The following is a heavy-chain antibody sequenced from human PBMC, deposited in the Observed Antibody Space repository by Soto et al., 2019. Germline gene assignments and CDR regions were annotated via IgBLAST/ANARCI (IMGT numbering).Heavy chain of an antibody. V-gene: IGHV4-59*01. J-gene: IGHJ4*02. D-gene: IGHD5-18*01. Sequence: ASETLSLTCTVSGGSISSYYWSWIRQPPGKGLEWIGYIYSSGSTHYNPSLQNRVTISIDTSKNQVSLKVNSVTAADTAVYYCARDHPHSYGVYYFDYWGQGPPVTVSS. CDR2: IYSSGST. CDR3: ARDHPHSYGVYYFDY. CDR1: GGSISSYY.